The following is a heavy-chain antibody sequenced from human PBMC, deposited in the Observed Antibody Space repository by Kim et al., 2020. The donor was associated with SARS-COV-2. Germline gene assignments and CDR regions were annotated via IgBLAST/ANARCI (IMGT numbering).Heavy chain of an antibody. CDR3: AREGIVVVPAAMGGIDY. Sequence: LKSRVTISVATSKNQFSLKLSAVTAADTAVYYCAREGIVVVPAAMGGIDYWGQGTLVTVSS. D-gene: IGHD2-2*01. V-gene: IGHV4-39*02. J-gene: IGHJ4*02.